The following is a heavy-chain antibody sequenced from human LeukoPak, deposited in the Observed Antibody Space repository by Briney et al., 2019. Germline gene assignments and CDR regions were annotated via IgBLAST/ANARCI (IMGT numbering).Heavy chain of an antibody. J-gene: IGHJ3*02. CDR3: TRDPTLNSMADAFDI. V-gene: IGHV4-59*01. D-gene: IGHD5-24*01. CDR1: GGSISSYY. CDR2: IYYSGST. Sequence: SETLCLTCTVSGGSISSYYWSWIRQPPGKGLAWIGYIYYSGSTNYNPSLKSRVTKSVDTSKNQFSLKLSSVTAADTAVYYCTRDPTLNSMADAFDIWGQGTMVTVSS.